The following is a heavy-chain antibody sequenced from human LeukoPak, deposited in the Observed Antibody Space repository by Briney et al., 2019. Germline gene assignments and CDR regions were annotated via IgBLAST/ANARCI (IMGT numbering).Heavy chain of an antibody. CDR3: ARDGFMWLVGYYFDY. CDR1: GFTFSSYW. CDR2: IKQDGSEK. D-gene: IGHD6-19*01. V-gene: IGHV3-7*01. J-gene: IGHJ4*02. Sequence: GGSLRLSCAASGFTFSSYWMSWVRQAPGKGLEWVANIKQDGSEKYYVDSAKGRFTISRDNAKNSLYLQMNSLRAEDTAVYYCARDGFMWLVGYYFDYWGQGTLVTVSS.